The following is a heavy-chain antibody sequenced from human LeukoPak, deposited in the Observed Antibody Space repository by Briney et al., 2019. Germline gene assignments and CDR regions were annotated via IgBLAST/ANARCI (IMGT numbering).Heavy chain of an antibody. D-gene: IGHD2/OR15-2a*01. CDR2: IYHSGST. Sequence: ETSETLSLTCAVSGGSISSSNWWSWVRQPPGKGLEWIGEIYHSGSTNYNPSLKSRVTISVDKSKNQFSLKLSSVTAADTAVYYCARDYHYFPGYWFDPWGQGTLVTVSS. CDR3: ARDYHYFPGYWFDP. V-gene: IGHV4-4*02. CDR1: GGSISSSNW. J-gene: IGHJ5*02.